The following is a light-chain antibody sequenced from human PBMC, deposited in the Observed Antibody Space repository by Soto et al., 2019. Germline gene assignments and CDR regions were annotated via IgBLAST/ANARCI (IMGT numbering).Light chain of an antibody. J-gene: IGKJ1*01. CDR3: QPYGSSGT. CDR1: QSVSSN. Sequence: EIVMTQSPATLSVSPGERATLSCRASQSVSSNLAWYQQKPGQAPRLLIYGASTRATGIPARFSGSGSGTDFTLTISRLEPEDFAVYYCQPYGSSGTFGQGTK. CDR2: GAS. V-gene: IGKV3-15*01.